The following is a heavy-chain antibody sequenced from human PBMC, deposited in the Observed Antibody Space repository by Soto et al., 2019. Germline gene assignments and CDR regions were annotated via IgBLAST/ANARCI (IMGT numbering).Heavy chain of an antibody. J-gene: IGHJ4*02. V-gene: IGHV6-1*01. CDR3: TRGFMATGFDY. Sequence: QTLALTCAISGDSVSRNSAVWNWVRQSPSRGLEWLGRTYYESKWYNDYAVSVQSRITVNPDTSKNQFSLQLNSVTPEDMAIYYCTRGFMATGFDYWSQGTLVTVSS. CDR1: GDSVSRNSAV. CDR2: TYYESKWYN.